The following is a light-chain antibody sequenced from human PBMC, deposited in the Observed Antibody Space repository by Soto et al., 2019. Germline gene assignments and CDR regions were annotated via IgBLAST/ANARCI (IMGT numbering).Light chain of an antibody. CDR2: GVS. Sequence: EIVLTQSPGTLSLSPGEGATLSCRASQSVSSSLAWYQQKPGQAPRLLIYGVSSRATGIPDSFSGSGSGTDFTLTISILEPEDCAVYYCQQYGSSPYTFGQGTKLEIK. J-gene: IGKJ2*01. V-gene: IGKV3-20*01. CDR1: QSVSSS. CDR3: QQYGSSPYT.